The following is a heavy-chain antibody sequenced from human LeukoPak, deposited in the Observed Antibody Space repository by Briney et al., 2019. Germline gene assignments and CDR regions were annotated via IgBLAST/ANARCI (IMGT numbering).Heavy chain of an antibody. CDR2: INTDGSRT. Sequence: GGSLRLSCAASGFTFSSYWMHWVRQAPGKGLVWVSRINTDGSRTSYADPVKGRFTISRDDSKNTLYLQMNSLRVEDAAVYYCARDPGVNYYYFDHWGQGTLVIVSS. J-gene: IGHJ4*02. CDR1: GFTFSSYW. V-gene: IGHV3-74*01. D-gene: IGHD5-24*01. CDR3: ARDPGVNYYYFDH.